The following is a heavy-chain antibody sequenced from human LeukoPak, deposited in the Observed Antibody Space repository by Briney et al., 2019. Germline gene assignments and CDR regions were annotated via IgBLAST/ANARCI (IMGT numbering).Heavy chain of an antibody. Sequence: ASVKVSCKASGYTFTGYYMHWVRQAPGQGLEWMGWINPNSGGTNYAQKFQGRVTMTRDTSISTAYMELSRLRSDHTAVYYCARAFPLKVYSSGWYAVDGRLEFDYWGQGTLVTVSS. CDR3: ARAFPLKVYSSGWYAVDGRLEFDY. CDR1: GYTFTGYY. J-gene: IGHJ4*02. D-gene: IGHD6-19*01. CDR2: INPNSGGT. V-gene: IGHV1-2*02.